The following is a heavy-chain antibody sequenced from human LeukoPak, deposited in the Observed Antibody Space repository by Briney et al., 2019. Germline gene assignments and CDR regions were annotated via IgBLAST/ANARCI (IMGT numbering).Heavy chain of an antibody. CDR3: ARLETMIVVIFDY. D-gene: IGHD3-22*01. CDR2: IYYSGST. J-gene: IGHJ4*02. CDR1: GGSISSSSYS. V-gene: IGHV4-39*01. Sequence: NSSETLSLTCTVSGGSISSSSYSWGWIRQPPGKGLEWIGSIYYSGSTYYNPSLKSRVTISVDTSKNQFSLKLSSVTAADTAVYYCARLETMIVVIFDYWGQGTLVTVSS.